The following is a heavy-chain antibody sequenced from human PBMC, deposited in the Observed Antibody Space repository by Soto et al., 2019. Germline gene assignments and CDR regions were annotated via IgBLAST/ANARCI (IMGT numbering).Heavy chain of an antibody. CDR3: AGGKDIVVVVAANHWFDP. Sequence: GASVKVSCKASGGTFSSYTISWVRQAPGQGLEWMGRIIPILGMANYAQKFQGRVTITADKSTSTAYMELSSLRSEDTAVYYCAGGKDIVVVVAANHWFDPWGQGTLVTVSS. CDR2: IIPILGMA. V-gene: IGHV1-69*02. D-gene: IGHD2-15*01. CDR1: GGTFSSYT. J-gene: IGHJ5*02.